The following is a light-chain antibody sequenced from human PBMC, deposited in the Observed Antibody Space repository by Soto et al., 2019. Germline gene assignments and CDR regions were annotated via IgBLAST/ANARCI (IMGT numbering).Light chain of an antibody. CDR1: QSVNIY. V-gene: IGKV3D-15*01. CDR3: QQYDDWLRLT. J-gene: IGKJ4*01. Sequence: EIVMTQYPATLSVSPGERAHLSCRASQSVNIYLDWYQQKPGQAPRLLIFGASSRATGIPARFSGSGSGTEFNLTIISLQSEDFAVYFCQQYDDWLRLTFGGGTKVEIK. CDR2: GAS.